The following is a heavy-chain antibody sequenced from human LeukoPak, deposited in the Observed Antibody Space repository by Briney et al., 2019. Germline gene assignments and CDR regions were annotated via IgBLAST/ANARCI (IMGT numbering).Heavy chain of an antibody. D-gene: IGHD4-17*01. CDR1: GLSVDSVF. V-gene: IGHV3-66*01. CDR2: IMPGGHI. CDR3: ARGNSATTTFDF. J-gene: IGHJ4*02. Sequence: PGGSLRLSCRASGLSVDSVFMNWVRQPPGKGLEWVSFIMPGGHIDYTDSVKGRFTISRDSFKNTLSLQMNSLRVDDSAVYYCARGNSATTTFDFWGQGTLVTVSS.